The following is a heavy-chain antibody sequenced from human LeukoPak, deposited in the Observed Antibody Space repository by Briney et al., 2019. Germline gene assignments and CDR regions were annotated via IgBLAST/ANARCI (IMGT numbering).Heavy chain of an antibody. J-gene: IGHJ1*01. D-gene: IGHD6-19*01. CDR2: IWYDGSNK. Sequence: GGSLRLSCAASGFTFSSYGMHWVRQAPGKGLEWVAVIWYDGSNKYYADSVKGRFTISRDNSKNTLYLQMNSLRAEDTAVYYCARGGGIDSGWPEYFQHWGQGTLVTVSS. CDR1: GFTFSSYG. CDR3: ARGGGIDSGWPEYFQH. V-gene: IGHV3-33*01.